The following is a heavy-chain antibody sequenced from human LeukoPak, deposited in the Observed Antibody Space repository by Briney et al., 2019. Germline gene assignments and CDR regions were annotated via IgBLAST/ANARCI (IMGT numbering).Heavy chain of an antibody. V-gene: IGHV2-70*11. CDR1: WFSLITRAMC. Sequence: SGPALVKPTQTLTLTCTFSWFSLITRAMCVSWIRQPPVNPLECLARIDCDDNKYYSTSLEARLTISKDTSKNQVVLTMTNMDHVDTATYFCVRIRSRSSGSEDCFDYWGQGTLVTVS. CDR2: IDCDDNK. CDR3: VRIRSRSSGSEDCFDY. J-gene: IGHJ4*02. D-gene: IGHD1-26*01.